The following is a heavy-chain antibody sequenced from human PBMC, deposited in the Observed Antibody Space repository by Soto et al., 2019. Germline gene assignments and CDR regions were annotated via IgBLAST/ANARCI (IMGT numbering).Heavy chain of an antibody. CDR2: IYYSGST. J-gene: IGHJ4*02. D-gene: IGHD5-18*01. CDR1: GGSISSYY. Sequence: SETLSLTCTVAGGSISSYYWSWIRQPPGKGLEWIGYIYYSGSTNYNPSLKSRVTISVDTSKNQFSLKLSSVTAADTAVYYCARGSAKSGYSYGGFDYWGQGTLVTVSS. CDR3: ARGSAKSGYSYGGFDY. V-gene: IGHV4-59*12.